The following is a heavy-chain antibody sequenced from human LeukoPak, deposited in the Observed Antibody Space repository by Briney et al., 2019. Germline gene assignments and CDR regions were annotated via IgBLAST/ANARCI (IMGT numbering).Heavy chain of an antibody. D-gene: IGHD6-19*01. V-gene: IGHV4-39*07. CDR1: GDSISSSYHF. CDR2: MYYRGTS. CDR3: ARDRAVAGTGPY. Sequence: SETLSLTCNVSGDSISSSYHFWGWIRQPPGKGLEWIGGMYYRGTSYYSPSLRSRVSISVDTSKNQFSLKLSSVTAADTAVYYCARDRAVAGTGPYWGQGTLVTVSS. J-gene: IGHJ4*02.